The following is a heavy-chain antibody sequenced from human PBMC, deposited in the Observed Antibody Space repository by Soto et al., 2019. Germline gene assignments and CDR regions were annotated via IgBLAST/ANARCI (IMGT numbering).Heavy chain of an antibody. CDR2: IYHSGST. V-gene: IGHV4-30-2*01. CDR1: GGSISSGGYS. J-gene: IGHJ6*02. CDR3: ARVNYDYVWGSYRPYGMDV. D-gene: IGHD3-16*02. Sequence: QLQLQESGSGLVKPSQTLSLTCAVSGGSISSGGYSWSWIRQPPGKGLEWIGYIYHSGSTYYNPSLKSRVTISVDRSKNQSSLKLSSVTAADTAVYYCARVNYDYVWGSYRPYGMDVWGQGTTVTVSS.